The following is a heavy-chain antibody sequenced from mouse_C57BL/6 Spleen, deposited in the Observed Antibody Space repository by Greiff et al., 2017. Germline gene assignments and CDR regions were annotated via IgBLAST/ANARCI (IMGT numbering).Heavy chain of an antibody. V-gene: IGHV5-9-1*02. CDR2: ISSGGDYI. J-gene: IGHJ4*01. D-gene: IGHD1-1*01. Sequence: EVKLMESGEGLVKPGGSLKLSCAASGFTFSSYAMSWVRQTPEKRLEWVAYISSGGDYIYYADTVKGRFTISRDNARNTLYLQMSSLKSEDTAMYYCTRGYYYGSSYDYAMDYWGQGTSVTVSS. CDR1: GFTFSSYA. CDR3: TRGYYYGSSYDYAMDY.